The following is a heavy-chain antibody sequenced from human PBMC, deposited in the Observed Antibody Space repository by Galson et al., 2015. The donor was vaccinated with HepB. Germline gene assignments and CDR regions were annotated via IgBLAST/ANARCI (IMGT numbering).Heavy chain of an antibody. D-gene: IGHD6-6*01. CDR1: GFSFSSFG. V-gene: IGHV3-30*18. J-gene: IGHJ6*02. Sequence: SLRLSCAASGFSFSSFGMHWVRQAPGRGLEWVAVISYDGNNKYYADSVKGRFTISRDNSENTLYLQMNSLRVEDTTVYYCAKDNAARLDYYYGMDVWGQGTTVTVSS. CDR3: AKDNAARLDYYYGMDV. CDR2: ISYDGNNK.